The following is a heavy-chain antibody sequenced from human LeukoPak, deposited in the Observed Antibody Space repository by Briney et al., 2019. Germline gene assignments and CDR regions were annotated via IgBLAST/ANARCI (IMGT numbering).Heavy chain of an antibody. CDR3: ARGLSGSSGYYYYYYMDV. CDR2: IYYSGST. D-gene: IGHD2-15*01. V-gene: IGHV4-59*12. Sequence: SETLSLTCTVSGGSISSYYWSWIRQPPGKGLEWIGYIYYSGSTNYNPSLKSRVTISVDTSKNQFSLNLSSVTAADTAVYYCARGLSGSSGYYYYYYMDVWGKGTTVTVSS. CDR1: GGSISSYY. J-gene: IGHJ6*03.